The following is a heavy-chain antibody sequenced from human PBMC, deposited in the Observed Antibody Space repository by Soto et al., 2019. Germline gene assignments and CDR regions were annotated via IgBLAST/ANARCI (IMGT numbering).Heavy chain of an antibody. CDR2: ISPGSRYP. V-gene: IGHV3-11*06. CDR1: WFTFGDSY. Sequence: VGSLRLSCAGSWFTFGDSYMSWIRQAPGKGLEWLSYISPGSRYPAYADSVKGRFTISRDNAKRSLYLQMMSLTAEDTAIYYCVRGGGGGLFDPWGQGTMVTVSS. CDR3: VRGGGGGLFDP. J-gene: IGHJ5*02. D-gene: IGHD2-15*01.